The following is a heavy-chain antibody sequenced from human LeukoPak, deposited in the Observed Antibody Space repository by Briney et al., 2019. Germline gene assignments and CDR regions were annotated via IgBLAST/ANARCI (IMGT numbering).Heavy chain of an antibody. D-gene: IGHD6-19*01. V-gene: IGHV4-39*01. CDR3: ARHGDSSVWSYFDY. CDR2: IYYSGST. J-gene: IGHJ4*02. Sequence: SETLSLTCTVSGGSISSSSYYWGWIRQPPGKGLEWIGSIYYSGSTYYNPSLKSRVTISVDTSKNQFSLKLSSVTAADTAVYYCARHGDSSVWSYFDYWGQGTLVTVSS. CDR1: GGSISSSSYY.